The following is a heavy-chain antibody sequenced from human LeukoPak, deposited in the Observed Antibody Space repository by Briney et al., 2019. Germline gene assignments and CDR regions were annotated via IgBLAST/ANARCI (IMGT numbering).Heavy chain of an antibody. CDR2: ISYDGSNK. CDR3: ARALRIVGAMGRWLDV. CDR1: GFTFSSYA. J-gene: IGHJ6*04. D-gene: IGHD1-26*01. Sequence: GGSLRLSCAASGFTFSSYAMHWVRQAPGKGLEWVAVISYDGSNKYYADSVKGRFTISRDNSKNTLYLQMNSLRAEDTAVYYCARALRIVGAMGRWLDVWGKGTTVTVSS. V-gene: IGHV3-30-3*01.